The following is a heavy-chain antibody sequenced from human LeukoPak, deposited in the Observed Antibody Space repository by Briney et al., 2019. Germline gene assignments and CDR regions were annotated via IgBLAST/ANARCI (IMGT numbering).Heavy chain of an antibody. CDR1: GGSFSGYY. CDR2: INHSGST. D-gene: IGHD1-1*01. J-gene: IGHJ2*01. V-gene: IGHV4-34*01. CDR3: ARGRRYWNDSYWYFDL. Sequence: PSETLSLTCAVYGGSFSGYYWSWIRQPPEKGLEWIGEINHSGSTNYNPSLKSRVTISVDTSKNQFSLKLSSVTAVDTAVYYCARGRRYWNDSYWYFDLWGRGTLVTVSS.